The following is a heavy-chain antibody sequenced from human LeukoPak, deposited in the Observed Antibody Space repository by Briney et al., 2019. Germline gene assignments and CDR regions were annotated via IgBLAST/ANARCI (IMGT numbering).Heavy chain of an antibody. CDR2: IYYTGNT. CDR3: ARQTGSGLFLLP. D-gene: IGHD3/OR15-3a*01. V-gene: IGHV4-39*01. CDR1: GVSISSSDSY. Sequence: SGTLSLTCSVSGVSISSSDSYWGWIRQPPGKGLEWIGSIYYTGNTYYNASVKSQVSISIDTSKNQFSLRLTSVTAADTAVYFCARQTGSGLFLLPGGQGTLVTVSS. J-gene: IGHJ4*02.